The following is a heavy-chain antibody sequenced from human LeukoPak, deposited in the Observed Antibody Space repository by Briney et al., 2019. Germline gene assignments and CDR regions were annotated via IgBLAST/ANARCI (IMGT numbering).Heavy chain of an antibody. V-gene: IGHV1-69*13. Sequence: SVKVSCKASGGTFSSYAISWVRQAPGQGLEWKGGIIPIFGTANYAQKFQGRVTITADESTSTAYMELSSLRSEDTAVYYCARGESYSSSSFDYWGQGTLVTVSS. CDR3: ARGESYSSSSFDY. CDR1: GGTFSSYA. CDR2: IIPIFGTA. J-gene: IGHJ4*02. D-gene: IGHD6-6*01.